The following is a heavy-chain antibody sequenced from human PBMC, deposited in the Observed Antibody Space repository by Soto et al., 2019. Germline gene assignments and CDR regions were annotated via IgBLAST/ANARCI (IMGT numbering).Heavy chain of an antibody. CDR1: GGSISSGGYY. J-gene: IGHJ6*02. CDR3: ARVVKTNYYYHGMDV. V-gene: IGHV4-31*03. CDR2: IYYSGST. Sequence: LSETLSLTCTVSGGSISSGGYYWSWVRQHPGKGLEWIGYIYYSGSTYYNPSLKSRVTISVDTSKNQFSLKLSSVTAADTAVYYCARVVKTNYYYHGMDVWGQGTTVTVSS.